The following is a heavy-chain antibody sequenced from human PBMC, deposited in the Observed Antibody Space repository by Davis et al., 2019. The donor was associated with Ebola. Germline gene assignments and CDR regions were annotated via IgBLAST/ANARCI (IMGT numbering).Heavy chain of an antibody. CDR3: ARAPGGYSYAD. CDR1: GYTFTGFY. J-gene: IGHJ4*02. Sequence: AASVKVSCKASGYTFTGFYMHWVRQAPGQGLEWMGGIIPIFGTANYAQKFQGRVTITADESTSTAYMELSSLRSEDTAVYYCARAPGGYSYADWGQGTLVTVSS. D-gene: IGHD5-18*01. V-gene: IGHV1-69*13. CDR2: IIPIFGTA.